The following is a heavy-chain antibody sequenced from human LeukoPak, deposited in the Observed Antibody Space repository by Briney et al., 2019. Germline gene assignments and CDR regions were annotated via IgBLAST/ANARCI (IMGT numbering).Heavy chain of an antibody. D-gene: IGHD6-19*01. CDR1: GGSISSYY. Sequence: PSETLSLTCTVSGGSISSYYWSWIRQPPGKGLEWIGYIYYSGSTNYNPSLKSRVTISVDTSKNQFSLKLSSVTAADTAVYYCARRIAVAGRGYYYYYYMDVWGKGTTVTVSS. V-gene: IGHV4-59*01. CDR3: ARRIAVAGRGYYYYYYMDV. CDR2: IYYSGST. J-gene: IGHJ6*03.